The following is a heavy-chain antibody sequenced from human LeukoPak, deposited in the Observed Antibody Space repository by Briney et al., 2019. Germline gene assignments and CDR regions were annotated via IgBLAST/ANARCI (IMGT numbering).Heavy chain of an antibody. D-gene: IGHD6-6*01. CDR3: ARWLVRGSRSSYFDY. Sequence: ASVKVSCKASGYTFTNYDFNWVLQATGQGLEWMGWMNPNSGATGYAQKFQGRVTMTRDTSIDTAYMELSSLRSEDTAVYYCARWLVRGSRSSYFDYWGQGTLVTVSS. J-gene: IGHJ4*02. V-gene: IGHV1-8*01. CDR1: GYTFTNYD. CDR2: MNPNSGAT.